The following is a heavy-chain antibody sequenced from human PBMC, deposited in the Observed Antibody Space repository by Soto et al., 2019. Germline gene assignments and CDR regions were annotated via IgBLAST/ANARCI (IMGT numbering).Heavy chain of an antibody. J-gene: IGHJ4*02. D-gene: IGHD3-16*01. Sequence: QVQLQQWGAGLLKPSETLSLTCAVYGGSFSDYYWSWIRQPPGKGLEWIGEINHSGSTNYHPSLKSRVTISVDTSKNQSSLKLTSVTAADTAVYYCARGRGGSSPPGYWGQGTLVTVSS. CDR1: GGSFSDYY. CDR2: INHSGST. V-gene: IGHV4-34*01. CDR3: ARGRGGSSPPGY.